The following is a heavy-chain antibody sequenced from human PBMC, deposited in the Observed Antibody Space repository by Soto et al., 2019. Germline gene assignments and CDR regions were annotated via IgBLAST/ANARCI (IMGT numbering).Heavy chain of an antibody. CDR3: ARRVDYVWGSNRFSPYFDY. J-gene: IGHJ4*02. Sequence: SETLSLTCDVSGGTISTGGYTWAWIRQPPGKALEWIGHTYHSGNPYYNPSLKSRVIISVDTSKNQFSLKLSSVTAADTAVYYCARRVDYVWGSNRFSPYFDYWGQGSLVTVSS. CDR1: GGTISTGGYT. D-gene: IGHD3-16*02. V-gene: IGHV4-30-2*01. CDR2: TYHSGNP.